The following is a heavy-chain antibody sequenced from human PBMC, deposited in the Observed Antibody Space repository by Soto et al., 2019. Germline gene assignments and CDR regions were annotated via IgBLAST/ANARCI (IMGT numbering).Heavy chain of an antibody. V-gene: IGHV4-34*01. J-gene: IGHJ6*04. CDR2: INHSGST. CDR1: GGSFSVYY. Sequence: PSETLSLTCAVYGGSFSVYYWSWIRQAPGKGLEWIGEINHSGSTNYNPSLKSRVTISVDTSKNQFSLKLSSVTAADTAVYYCRIGRLRPTIWDYGMDVWCKGRSFTVSS. CDR3: RIGRLRPTIWDYGMDV. D-gene: IGHD5-12*01.